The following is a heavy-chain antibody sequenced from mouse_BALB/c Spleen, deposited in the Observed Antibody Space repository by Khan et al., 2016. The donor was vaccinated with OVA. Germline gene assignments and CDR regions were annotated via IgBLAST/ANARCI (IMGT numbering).Heavy chain of an antibody. CDR2: INTGNSDT. J-gene: IGHJ2*01. CDR1: GYTFTNYW. CDR3: TRSGYLYYFDY. V-gene: IGHV1-5*01. Sequence: VQLQQSGTVLARPGASVKMSCKASGYTFTNYWMHWVIQRPGQGLEWIGAINTGNSDTRYNQKFKGKAKLTAVTSTSTDYLELSCLTNDDSAVSYCTRSGYLYYFDYWGQGTTITVSS. D-gene: IGHD2-3*01.